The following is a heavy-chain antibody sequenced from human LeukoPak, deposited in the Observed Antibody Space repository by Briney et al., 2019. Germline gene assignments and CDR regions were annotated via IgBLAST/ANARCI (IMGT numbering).Heavy chain of an antibody. V-gene: IGHV3-49*04. J-gene: IGHJ4*02. CDR2: IRSKAYGGTT. CDR3: TRAPPGGYLYH. CDR1: GFTFGDYA. D-gene: IGHD5-12*01. Sequence: GGSLRLSCTASGFTFGDYAMSWVRQAPGKGLEWVGFIRSKAYGGTTEYAASVKGRFTISRDDSKSIAYLQMNSLKTEDTAVYYCTRAPPGGYLYHWGQGALVTVSS.